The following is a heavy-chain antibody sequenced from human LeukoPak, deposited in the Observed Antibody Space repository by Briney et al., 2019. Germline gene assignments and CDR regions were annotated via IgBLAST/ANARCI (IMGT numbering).Heavy chain of an antibody. CDR2: KNPNSGNS. Sequence: GASVKVSCKASGYTFTNYDINWVRQATGQGLEWMGYKNPNSGNSAYAQKFQGRVTITTDASISTAYMELSGLRSEDTALYYCAREYIDYGGRRSLVTVSS. J-gene: IGHJ4*02. CDR3: AREYIDY. D-gene: IGHD6-6*01. V-gene: IGHV1-8*01. CDR1: GYTFTNYD.